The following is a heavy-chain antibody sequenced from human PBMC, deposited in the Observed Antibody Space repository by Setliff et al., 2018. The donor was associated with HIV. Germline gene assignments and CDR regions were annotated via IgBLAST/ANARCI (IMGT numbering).Heavy chain of an antibody. CDR2: LYPADSNI. CDR1: GYSFSSYW. CDR3: TRLWHENWGGVDY. J-gene: IGHJ4*01. D-gene: IGHD3-16*01. V-gene: IGHV5-51*01. Sequence: GESLKISCKGSGYSFSSYWIGWVRQMPGKGLEFMGLLYPADSNIRYSPSFQGQVTISVDNSTNTAFLQGASLRASDTAMYYCTRLWHENWGGVDY.